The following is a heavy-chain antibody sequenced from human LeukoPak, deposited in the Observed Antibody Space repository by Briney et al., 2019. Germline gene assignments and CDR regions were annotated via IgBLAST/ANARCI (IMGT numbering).Heavy chain of an antibody. Sequence: HPGGSLRLSCAASGFTLSSHWMSWVRHAPGKGPEWVANIKQDGSEQYYVDSVRGRFTISRDNAKNSLYLQMNSLTAEDTAIYYCARESAGGPDYWGQGTLVTVSS. J-gene: IGHJ4*02. CDR1: GFTLSSHW. CDR3: ARESAGGPDY. CDR2: IKQDGSEQ. V-gene: IGHV3-7*05. D-gene: IGHD6-19*01.